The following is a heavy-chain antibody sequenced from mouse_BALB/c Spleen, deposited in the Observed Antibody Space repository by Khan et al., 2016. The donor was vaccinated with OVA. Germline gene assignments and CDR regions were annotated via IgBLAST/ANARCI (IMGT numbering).Heavy chain of an antibody. CDR1: CDFTTSGF. CDR2: LIYSGYT. V-gene: IGHV3-8*02. J-gene: IGHJ3*01. CDR3: ARSTYRYAFAY. D-gene: IGHD2-14*01. Sequence: EVQLQEPGPSLVQSSQTPSLTGSFTCDFTTSGFWSWIRKFPGTKLEYMGYLIYSGYTYYNPSLKGLFSITRPTSKNQYYLPLNSVTTEDTATYXCARSTYRYAFAYWGHGTVITLAA.